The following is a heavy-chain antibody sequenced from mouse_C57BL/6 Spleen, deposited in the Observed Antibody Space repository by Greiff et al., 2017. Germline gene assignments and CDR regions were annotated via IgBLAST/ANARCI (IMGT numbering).Heavy chain of an antibody. CDR1: GFTFSSYA. CDR3: ARDSSGYRAWFAY. J-gene: IGHJ3*01. D-gene: IGHD3-2*02. Sequence: EVKLMESGGGLVKPGGSLKLSCAASGFTFSSYAMSWVRQTPEKRLEWVATISDGGSYTYYPDNVKGRFTISRDNAKNNLYLQMSHLKSEDTAMYYCARDSSGYRAWFAYWGQGTLVTVSA. CDR2: ISDGGSYT. V-gene: IGHV5-4*01.